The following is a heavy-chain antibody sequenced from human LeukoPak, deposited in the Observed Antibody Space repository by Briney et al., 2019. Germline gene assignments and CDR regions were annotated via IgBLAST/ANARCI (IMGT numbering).Heavy chain of an antibody. CDR1: GGSFSGYY. J-gene: IGHJ6*02. CDR3: ARQRLGYCSSTSCPSRYYYYGMDV. Sequence: SETLSLTCAVYGGSFSGYYWSWIRQPPGKGLEWIGEINHIGSTNYNPSLKSRVTTSVDTSKNQFSLKLSSVTAADTAVYYCARQRLGYCSSTSCPSRYYYYGMDVWGQGTTVTVSS. CDR2: INHIGST. D-gene: IGHD2-2*01. V-gene: IGHV4-34*01.